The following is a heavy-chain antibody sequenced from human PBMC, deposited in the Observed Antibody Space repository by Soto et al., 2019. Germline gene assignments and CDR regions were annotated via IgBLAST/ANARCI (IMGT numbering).Heavy chain of an antibody. D-gene: IGHD3-3*01. V-gene: IGHV4-39*01. Sequence: QLQLQESGPGLVKPSETLSLTCTVCGGSISSSSYYWGWIRQPPGKGLEWIGSIYYSGSTYYNPSLKSRVTISVDTSKNQFSLKLSSVTAADTAVYYCARQGNYDFWSGYYPAYYYYYMDVWGKGTTVTVSS. CDR1: GGSISSSSYY. CDR3: ARQGNYDFWSGYYPAYYYYYMDV. J-gene: IGHJ6*03. CDR2: IYYSGST.